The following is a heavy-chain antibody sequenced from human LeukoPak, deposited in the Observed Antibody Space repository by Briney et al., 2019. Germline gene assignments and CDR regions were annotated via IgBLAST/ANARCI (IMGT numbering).Heavy chain of an antibody. CDR1: GGSISSSSYS. CDR2: IYYSGST. Sequence: SETLSLTCTVSGGSISSSSYSWGWIRQPPGKGLEWIGSIYYSGSTYYNPSLKSRVTISVDTSKNQFSLKLSSVTAADTAVYYCASIRSSGFPFDYWGQGTLVTVSS. J-gene: IGHJ4*02. CDR3: ASIRSSGFPFDY. D-gene: IGHD3-22*01. V-gene: IGHV4-39*01.